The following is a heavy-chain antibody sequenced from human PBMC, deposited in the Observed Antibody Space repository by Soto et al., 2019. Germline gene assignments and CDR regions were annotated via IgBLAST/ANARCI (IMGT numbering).Heavy chain of an antibody. CDR2: IGDNGGGT. D-gene: IGHD1-26*01. CDR3: AKEVLPRFPSWFDP. CDR1: GFTFSNYA. V-gene: IGHV3-23*01. J-gene: IGHJ5*02. Sequence: EVQLLESGGTLVQPGGSLRLSCAASGFTFSNYAMSWVRQAPGKGLEWVSSIGDNGGGTYYADSVKGRFTISRDNSKNTLFLQMNSLRGEDTAVYYCAKEVLPRFPSWFDPWGQGTLVTVSS.